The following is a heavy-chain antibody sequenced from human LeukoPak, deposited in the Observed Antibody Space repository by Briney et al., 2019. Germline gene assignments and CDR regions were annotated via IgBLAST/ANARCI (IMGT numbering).Heavy chain of an antibody. V-gene: IGHV3-7*03. Sequence: GGSLRLSCAASGFTFSSYWMSWVRQAPGKGLEWVANIKQDGSKKYYVDSVKGRFTISRDNAKNSLYLQMNSLRAEDTAVYYCARDQGTSYYGMDVWGKGTTVTVSS. CDR1: GFTFSSYW. J-gene: IGHJ6*04. CDR2: IKQDGSKK. CDR3: ARDQGTSYYGMDV. D-gene: IGHD2-2*01.